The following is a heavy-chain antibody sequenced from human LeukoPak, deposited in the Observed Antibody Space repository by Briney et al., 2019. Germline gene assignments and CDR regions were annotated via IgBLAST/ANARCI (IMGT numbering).Heavy chain of an antibody. Sequence: PGASLRLSCAASGFTFSSYAMSWVRQAPGKGLEWVSAISGSGGSTYYADSVKGRFTISRDNSKNTLYLQMNSLRAEDTAVYYCAKPIVGATVENFQHWGQGTLVPVSS. CDR1: GFTFSSYA. V-gene: IGHV3-23*01. CDR3: AKPIVGATVENFQH. J-gene: IGHJ1*01. D-gene: IGHD1-26*01. CDR2: ISGSGGST.